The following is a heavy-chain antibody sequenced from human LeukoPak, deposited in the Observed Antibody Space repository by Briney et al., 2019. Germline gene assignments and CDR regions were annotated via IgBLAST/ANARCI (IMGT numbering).Heavy chain of an antibody. CDR2: IYYSGST. D-gene: IGHD3-10*01. Sequence: SGTLSLTCAVSGGSISSSNWWSWVRQPPGKGLEWIGNIYYSGSTYYNPSLKSRVTISVDTSKNQFSLKLSSMTAADTAVYYCARHLPYGSGSYSPYYFDFWGQGTLVTVSS. CDR3: ARHLPYGSGSYSPYYFDF. J-gene: IGHJ4*02. V-gene: IGHV4-4*02. CDR1: GGSISSSNW.